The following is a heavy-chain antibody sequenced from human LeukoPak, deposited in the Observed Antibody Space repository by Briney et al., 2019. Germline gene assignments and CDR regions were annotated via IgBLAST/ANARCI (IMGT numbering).Heavy chain of an antibody. D-gene: IGHD5-12*01. CDR2: ISYDGSNK. CDR3: AKVSYEGVTYYFDY. CDR1: GFTFSSYG. V-gene: IGHV3-30*18. J-gene: IGHJ4*02. Sequence: PGGSLRLSCAASGFTFSSYGMHWVRQAPGKGLEWVAVISYDGSNKYYADSVKGRFTISRDNSKNTLYLQMNSLRAEDTAVYYCAKVSYEGVTYYFDYWGQGTLVTVSS.